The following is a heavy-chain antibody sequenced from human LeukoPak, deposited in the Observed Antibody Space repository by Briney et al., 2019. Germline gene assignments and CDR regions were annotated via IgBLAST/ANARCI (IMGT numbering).Heavy chain of an antibody. CDR2: IYYSGST. CDR3: ARDGSNWSNDYYHGVDV. V-gene: IGHV4-39*02. CDR1: GGSISSSSYY. D-gene: IGHD4-11*01. J-gene: IGHJ6*02. Sequence: SETLSLTCTVSGGSISSSSYYWGWIRQPPGKGLEWLGSIYYSGSTYYNPSLKSRVTISVDTSKNQFSLKLSSVTAADTAVYYCARDGSNWSNDYYHGVDVWGQGTTVTVSS.